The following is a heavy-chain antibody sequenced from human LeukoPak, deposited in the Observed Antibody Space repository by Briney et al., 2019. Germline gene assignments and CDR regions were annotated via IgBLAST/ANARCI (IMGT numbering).Heavy chain of an antibody. V-gene: IGHV4-34*01. CDR3: ARVFGTVGATWFDP. J-gene: IGHJ5*02. CDR2: INYSGST. D-gene: IGHD1-26*01. Sequence: SETLSLTCAVYGGSFSGYYWSWIRQPPGKGLEGIGEINYSGSTNYNPSLKSRVTISVDTSKNQFSLKLSSVTAADTAVYYCARVFGTVGATWFDPWGHGTLVIVSS. CDR1: GGSFSGYY.